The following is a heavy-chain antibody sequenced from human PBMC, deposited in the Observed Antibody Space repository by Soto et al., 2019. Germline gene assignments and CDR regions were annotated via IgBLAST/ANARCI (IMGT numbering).Heavy chain of an antibody. Sequence: SVKVSCKASGGTFSSYAISWVRQAPGQGLEWMGGIIPIFGTANYAQKFQGRVTITADESTSTAYMELSSLRSEDTAVYYCARDPVSPNYYDSSGYNYFDYWGQGTLVTVSS. CDR2: IIPIFGTA. D-gene: IGHD3-22*01. V-gene: IGHV1-69*13. CDR3: ARDPVSPNYYDSSGYNYFDY. J-gene: IGHJ4*02. CDR1: GGTFSSYA.